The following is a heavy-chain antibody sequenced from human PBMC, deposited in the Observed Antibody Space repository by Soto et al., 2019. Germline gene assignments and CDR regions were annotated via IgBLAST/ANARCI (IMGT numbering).Heavy chain of an antibody. CDR1: GFTFSSYW. CDR3: VKSYYDFWSGSYYFDY. CDR2: VNSDGSRT. D-gene: IGHD3-3*01. V-gene: IGHV3-74*01. J-gene: IGHJ4*02. Sequence: GGSLRLSCAASGFTFSSYWMHWVRQVPGEGLVWVSRVNSDGSRTSYADSVKGRFTISRDNSKNTLHLQMSSLRAEDTAVYYCVKSYYDFWSGSYYFDYWGQGTLVTVSS.